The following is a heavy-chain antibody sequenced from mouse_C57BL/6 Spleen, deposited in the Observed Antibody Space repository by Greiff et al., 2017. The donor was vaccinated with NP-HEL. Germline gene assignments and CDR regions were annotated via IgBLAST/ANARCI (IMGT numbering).Heavy chain of an antibody. J-gene: IGHJ4*01. Sequence: VQLKESVAELVRPGASVKLSCTASGFNIKNTYMHWVKQRPEQGLEWIGRIDPANGNTKYAPKFQGKATITADTSSNTAYLQLSSLTSEDTAIYYCARAYYSNHGAMDYWGQGTSVTVSS. CDR2: IDPANGNT. CDR1: GFNIKNTY. CDR3: ARAYYSNHGAMDY. V-gene: IGHV14-3*01. D-gene: IGHD2-5*01.